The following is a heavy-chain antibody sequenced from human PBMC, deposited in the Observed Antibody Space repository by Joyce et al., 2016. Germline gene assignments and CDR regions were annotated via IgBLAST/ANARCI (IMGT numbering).Heavy chain of an antibody. J-gene: IGHJ4*02. V-gene: IGHV4-31*03. Sequence: QVQLQESGPRLVKPSQTLSLICTVSGVSISSADSYWSWIRQHPGEGLECLGYLYYGGSTSYNPSLRSRVTISVDTSKKHFSLNLTSLTAADTAVYYCARVGRIRGPHFSFDSWGQGTLVTVSS. CDR3: ARVGRIRGPHFSFDS. CDR1: GVSISSADSY. CDR2: LYYGGST. D-gene: IGHD3-10*01.